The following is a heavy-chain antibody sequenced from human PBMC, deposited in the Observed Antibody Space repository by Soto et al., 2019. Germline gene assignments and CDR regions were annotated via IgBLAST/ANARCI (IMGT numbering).Heavy chain of an antibody. CDR2: ISYDGSNK. J-gene: IGHJ4*02. CDR3: ARSDGLFSPRMGY. D-gene: IGHD2-21*01. V-gene: IGHV3-30-3*01. Sequence: GGSLRLSCAASGFTFSSYAMHWVRQAPGKGLEWVAVISYDGSNKYYADSVKGRFTISRDNSKNTLYLQMNSLRAEDTAVYYCARSDGLFSPRMGYWGQGTLVTVSS. CDR1: GFTFSSYA.